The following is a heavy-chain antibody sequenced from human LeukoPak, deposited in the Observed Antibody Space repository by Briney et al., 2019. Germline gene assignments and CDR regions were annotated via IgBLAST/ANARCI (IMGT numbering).Heavy chain of an antibody. D-gene: IGHD6-13*01. Sequence: SETLSLTCTVSGGSISSGNYYWAWIRQPPGKGLGWMGGVDYSGTTYYNPYLKSRLTISVDTSKNQFSLKLSSVTAADTAVYYCARLLAAAKTDYFDYWGQGFLVTVSS. CDR1: GGSISSGNYY. V-gene: IGHV4-39*01. CDR2: VDYSGTT. CDR3: ARLLAAAKTDYFDY. J-gene: IGHJ4*02.